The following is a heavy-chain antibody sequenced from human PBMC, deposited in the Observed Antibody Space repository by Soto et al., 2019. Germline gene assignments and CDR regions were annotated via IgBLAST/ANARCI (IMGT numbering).Heavy chain of an antibody. CDR2: ISAYNGNT. D-gene: IGHD3-22*01. V-gene: IGHV1-18*04. Sequence: ASVKVSCKASGYTFTSYGISWVRQAPGQGLELMGWISAYNGNTNYAQKLQGRVTMTTDTSTSTAYMELRSLRSDDTAVYYCATANTYYYDSSGYYFDYWGQGTLVTVYS. CDR1: GYTFTSYG. CDR3: ATANTYYYDSSGYYFDY. J-gene: IGHJ4*02.